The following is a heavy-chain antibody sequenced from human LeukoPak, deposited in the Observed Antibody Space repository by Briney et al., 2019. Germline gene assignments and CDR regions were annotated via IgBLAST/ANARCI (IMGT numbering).Heavy chain of an antibody. CDR2: INRNGIT. CDR3: GKESMSVAGTVEV. CDR1: GGSISDSY. V-gene: IGHV4-4*07. J-gene: IGHJ4*02. D-gene: IGHD6-19*01. Sequence: SETLSLTCSVSGGSISDSYWGWIRQPAGPGLEWIGRINRNGITKYNPSLGSRVTMSVDPSKNQLSLTLRSVTAADTALYYCGKESMSVAGTVEVWGQGILVTVS.